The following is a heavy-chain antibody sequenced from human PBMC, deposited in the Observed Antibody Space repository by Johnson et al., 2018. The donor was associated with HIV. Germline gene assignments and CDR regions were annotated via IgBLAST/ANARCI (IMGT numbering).Heavy chain of an antibody. CDR1: AFTFSNYG. CDR3: AKLVGATHPLDI. Sequence: VQLVESGGGVVQPGRSLRLSCTASAFTFSNYGMHWVRQAPGKGLEWVAFIRYDGNNRNYADSVKGRFSISRDNSKNTLYLQMNRLRTEDTALYYCAKLVGATHPLDIWGQGTMVTVSS. V-gene: IGHV3-30*02. CDR2: IRYDGNNR. D-gene: IGHD1-26*01. J-gene: IGHJ3*02.